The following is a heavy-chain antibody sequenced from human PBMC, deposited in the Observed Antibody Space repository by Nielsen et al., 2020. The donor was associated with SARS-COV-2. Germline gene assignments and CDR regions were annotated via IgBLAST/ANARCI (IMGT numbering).Heavy chain of an antibody. D-gene: IGHD6-19*01. CDR3: ARDREQWLVWAYYYYGMDV. V-gene: IGHV3-33*05. Sequence: WIRQPPGKGLEWVAVISYDGSNKYYADSVKGRFTISRDNSKNTLYLQMNSLRAEDTAVYYCARDREQWLVWAYYYYGMDVWGQGTTVTVSS. J-gene: IGHJ6*02. CDR2: ISYDGSNK.